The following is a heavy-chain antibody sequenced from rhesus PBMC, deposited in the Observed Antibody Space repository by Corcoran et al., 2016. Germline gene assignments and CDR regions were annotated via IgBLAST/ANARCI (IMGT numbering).Heavy chain of an antibody. CDR2: ICGSGSST. D-gene: IGHD3-9*01. CDR1: GGSISSSY. Sequence: QLQLQESGPGLVKPSETLSVTCAVSGGSISSSYWSWSRQAPGKGLEWIGYICGSGSSTNYNPPLKSRVTLSVDTSKNKLSLKLSSVTTADTAVYYCARAAGLDAFDFWGQGLRVTVSS. CDR3: ARAAGLDAFDF. V-gene: IGHV4-169*01. J-gene: IGHJ3*01.